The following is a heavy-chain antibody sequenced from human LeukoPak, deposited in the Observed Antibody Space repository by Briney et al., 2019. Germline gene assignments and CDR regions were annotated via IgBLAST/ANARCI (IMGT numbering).Heavy chain of an antibody. CDR2: INPSSDGT. CDR3: ARDGSLDY. J-gene: IGHJ4*02. CDR1: GYTFTGYY. D-gene: IGHD1-1*01. V-gene: IGHV1-2*02. Sequence: GASVKVSCKASGYTFTGYYMHWVRQAPGQGLEWMGWINPSSDGTNYAQKFQGRVTLTRDTPISTAYMELSRLRSDDTAVYYCARDGSLDYWGQGTLVTVSS.